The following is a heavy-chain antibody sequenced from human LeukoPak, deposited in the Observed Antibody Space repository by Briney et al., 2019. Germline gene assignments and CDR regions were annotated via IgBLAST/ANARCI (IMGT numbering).Heavy chain of an antibody. J-gene: IGHJ4*02. Sequence: PGGSLRLSCAASGFTFSSYWMHWVRQAPGKGLVWVSRINSDGSSTSYADSVKGRFTISRDNAKNALYLQMNSLRAEDTAVYYCARAYCGGDCYWGIDYWGQGTLVTVSS. CDR3: ARAYCGGDCYWGIDY. CDR2: INSDGSST. D-gene: IGHD2-21*02. CDR1: GFTFSSYW. V-gene: IGHV3-74*01.